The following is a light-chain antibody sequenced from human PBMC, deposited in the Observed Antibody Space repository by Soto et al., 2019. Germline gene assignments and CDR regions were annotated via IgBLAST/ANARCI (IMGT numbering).Light chain of an antibody. CDR2: DAS. V-gene: IGKV3-11*01. CDR3: QQRSNWPT. J-gene: IGKJ1*01. CDR1: QSVSSY. Sequence: EIVLTQSPANLSLSPGSSSPLSCRASQSVSSYLAWYQQKPGQAPRLLIYDASNRATGIPARFSGSGSGTDFTLTISSLEPEEFAVDYCQQRSNWPTFGQGTKVEIK.